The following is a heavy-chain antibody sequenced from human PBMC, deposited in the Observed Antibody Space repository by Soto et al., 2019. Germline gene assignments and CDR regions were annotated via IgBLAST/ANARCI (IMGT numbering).Heavy chain of an antibody. CDR1: RCTFSNYG. Sequence: GGSLRLSCAASRCTFSNYGMHWVRQAPGKGLEWVAVIWYDGSNKYYADSVKGRFTISRDNSKNTLYVQMNSLRAEDTAVYYCARDPSHGSGSYLDYWGQGTLVTVSS. CDR2: IWYDGSNK. CDR3: ARDPSHGSGSYLDY. J-gene: IGHJ4*02. V-gene: IGHV3-33*01. D-gene: IGHD3-10*01.